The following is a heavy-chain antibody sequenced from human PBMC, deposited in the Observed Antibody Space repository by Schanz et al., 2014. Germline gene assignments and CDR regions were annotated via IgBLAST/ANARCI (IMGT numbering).Heavy chain of an antibody. V-gene: IGHV1-8*01. J-gene: IGHJ4*02. CDR2: MNSKTGNT. Sequence: QVPLVQSGAEVKKPGASVKVSCKASGYTFTSYDINWVRQATGQGLEWMGWMNSKTGNTGYAQRFQGRVTMTRNTSIPTAFLQLSSLRSGDTVVYYCARDGEAAARCDYWGQGTLVTVSS. CDR1: GYTFTSYD. D-gene: IGHD6-13*01. CDR3: ARDGEAAARCDY.